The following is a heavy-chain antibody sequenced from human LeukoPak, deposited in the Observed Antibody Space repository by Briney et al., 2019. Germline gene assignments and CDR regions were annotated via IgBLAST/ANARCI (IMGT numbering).Heavy chain of an antibody. CDR3: ARDRYSISSLYDF. CDR2: INPSGGST. J-gene: IGHJ4*02. V-gene: IGHV1-46*01. Sequence: ASVKVSCKASGYTFTSYYIHWVRQAPGQGLEWMGIINPSGGSTTYAQKFQGRVTITRDTPTSTVYMVLRSLRTEDTAVYYCARDRYSISSLYDFWGQGTLVTVSS. D-gene: IGHD6-6*01. CDR1: GYTFTSYY.